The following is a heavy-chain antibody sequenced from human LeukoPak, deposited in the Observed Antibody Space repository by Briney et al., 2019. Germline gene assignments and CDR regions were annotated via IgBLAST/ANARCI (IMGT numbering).Heavy chain of an antibody. Sequence: ASVKVSCKASGYTFTGYYMHWVRQAPGQGLEWMGWINPNSDGTKYAQKFQGRVTMTRDTSITTAYMELSRLRSDDTAVYYCARVYPRIQLWSPLFDYWGQGTLVTVSS. V-gene: IGHV1-2*02. CDR2: INPNSDGT. CDR1: GYTFTGYY. D-gene: IGHD5-18*01. CDR3: ARVYPRIQLWSPLFDY. J-gene: IGHJ4*02.